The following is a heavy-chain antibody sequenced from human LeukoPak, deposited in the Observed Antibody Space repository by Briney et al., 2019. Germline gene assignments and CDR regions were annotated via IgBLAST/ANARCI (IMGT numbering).Heavy chain of an antibody. J-gene: IGHJ5*01. V-gene: IGHV3-53*01. CDR3: AKGVGARGVIPQTLDS. CDR1: GFTVNSNY. CDR2: MFSGGAT. D-gene: IGHD3-10*01. Sequence: PGGALTLSCVASGFTVNSNYMTWVRQAPGKGLEWVSVMFSGGATYFADSVKGRFTISRDDSNNTLSLHMKTLRTDDTAVYYCAKGVGARGVIPQTLDSWGQGTLVIVSS.